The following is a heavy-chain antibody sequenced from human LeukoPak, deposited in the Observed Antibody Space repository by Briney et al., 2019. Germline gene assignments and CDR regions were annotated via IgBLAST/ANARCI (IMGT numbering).Heavy chain of an antibody. J-gene: IGHJ4*02. V-gene: IGHV4-30-2*01. CDR2: IYHSGST. CDR1: GGSISSGGYY. Sequence: PSQTLSLTCTVSGGSISSGGYYWSWIRQPPGKGLEWIGYIYHSGSTYYNPSLKSRVTISVDRSKNQFSLKLSSVTAADTAVYYCASGGSGSYYPFDNWGQGTLVTVSS. CDR3: ASGGSGSYYPFDN. D-gene: IGHD3-10*01.